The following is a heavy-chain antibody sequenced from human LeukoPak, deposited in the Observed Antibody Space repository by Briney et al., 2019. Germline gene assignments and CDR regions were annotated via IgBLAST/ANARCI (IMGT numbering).Heavy chain of an antibody. CDR1: GFTFDDYA. CDR2: ISWNSGNI. CDR3: AKVPGPGRQWLVLYYLDN. D-gene: IGHD6-19*01. V-gene: IGHV3-9*01. J-gene: IGHJ4*02. Sequence: GGSLRLSCAASGFTFDDYAMHWVRQVPGKGLEWVSGISWNSGNIGYADSVKGRFTISRDNAKNSLYLQMNSLRAEDTALYYCAKVPGPGRQWLVLYYLDNWGQGTLVTVSS.